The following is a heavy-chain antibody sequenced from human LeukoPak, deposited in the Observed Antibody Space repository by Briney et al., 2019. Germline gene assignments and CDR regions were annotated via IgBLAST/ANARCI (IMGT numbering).Heavy chain of an antibody. D-gene: IGHD1-26*01. J-gene: IGHJ4*02. CDR2: INPSGGST. V-gene: IGHV1-46*01. CDR3: ARAGVGARPTLPANY. CDR1: GYTFTSYY. Sequence: ASVKVSCKASGYTFTSYYMHWVRQAPGQGLEWMGIINPSGGSTSYAQKFQGRVTVTRDTSTSTVYMELSSLRSEDTAVYYCARAGVGARPTLPANYWGQGTLVTVSS.